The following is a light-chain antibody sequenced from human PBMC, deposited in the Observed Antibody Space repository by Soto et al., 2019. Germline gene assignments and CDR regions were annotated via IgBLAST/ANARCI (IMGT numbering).Light chain of an antibody. V-gene: IGLV1-44*01. CDR3: SAWDASLNGYV. CDR2: SNY. Sequence: QAVVTQPPSASGTPGQRVNISCSGSSSNIGSKTVNWYQQLPGTAPKLLIYSNYQRPSGVPDRFSGSKSGTSASLAISGLQSEDEADYYCSAWDASLNGYVFGTGTKLTVL. CDR1: SSNIGSKT. J-gene: IGLJ1*01.